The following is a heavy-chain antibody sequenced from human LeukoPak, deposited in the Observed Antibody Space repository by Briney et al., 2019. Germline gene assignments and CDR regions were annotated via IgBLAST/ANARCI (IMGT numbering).Heavy chain of an antibody. CDR3: ARDPPGIAAAGTHYFDY. V-gene: IGHV3-48*01. D-gene: IGHD6-13*01. Sequence: PGGSLRLSCAASGFTFSSYSMNWVRQAPGKGLEWVSYISSSSSTIYYADSVKGRFTISRDNAKNSLYLQMNSLRAKDTAVYYCARDPPGIAAAGTHYFDYWGQGTLVTVSS. J-gene: IGHJ4*02. CDR1: GFTFSSYS. CDR2: ISSSSSTI.